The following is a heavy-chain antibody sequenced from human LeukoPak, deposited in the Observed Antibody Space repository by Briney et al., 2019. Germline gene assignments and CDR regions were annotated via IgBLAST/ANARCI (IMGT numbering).Heavy chain of an antibody. D-gene: IGHD1-14*01. CDR3: ARFPGGAEYRHYYYMDV. CDR2: IYYSDST. CDR1: GGSINNYF. J-gene: IGHJ6*03. Sequence: SETLSLTCTVSGGSINNYFWSWIRQPPGKGLECIAYIYYSDSTNYKPSLKSRVTASVDTSKNQFSLKLSSVTAADTAVYYCARFPGGAEYRHYYYMDVWGTGTTVTVSS. V-gene: IGHV4-59*01.